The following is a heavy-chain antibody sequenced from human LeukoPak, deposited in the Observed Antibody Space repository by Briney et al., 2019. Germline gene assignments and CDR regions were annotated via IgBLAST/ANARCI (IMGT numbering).Heavy chain of an antibody. CDR2: IIPIFGTA. V-gene: IGHV1-69*13. CDR1: GYTFTSNY. Sequence: SVKVSCKASGYTFTSNYIHWVRQAPGQGLEWMGGIIPIFGTANYAQKFQGRVTIIADESTSTAYMELSSLRSEDTAVYYCARGVGGATTGAYSFEHWGRGTLVTVSS. J-gene: IGHJ4*02. CDR3: ARGVGGATTGAYSFEH. D-gene: IGHD1-26*01.